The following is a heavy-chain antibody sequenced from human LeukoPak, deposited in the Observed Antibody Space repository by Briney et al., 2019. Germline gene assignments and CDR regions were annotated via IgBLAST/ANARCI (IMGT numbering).Heavy chain of an antibody. V-gene: IGHV3-48*01. CDR1: GFPLSSYS. Sequence: PGGPLGLSCAASGFPLSSYSMHWVRQAPGKGIEWLSYISSSSTTIYNADSVRGRFTISRDNAKNSLFLQMNSLRAEDTAVYSCARGGGFCGSTSCYGIDYWGQGTLFTVSS. CDR3: ARGGGFCGSTSCYGIDY. J-gene: IGHJ4*02. D-gene: IGHD2-2*01. CDR2: ISSSSTTI.